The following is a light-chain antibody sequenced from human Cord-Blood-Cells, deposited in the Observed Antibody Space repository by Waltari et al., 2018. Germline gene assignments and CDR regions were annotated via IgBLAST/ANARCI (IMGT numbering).Light chain of an antibody. J-gene: IGKJ1*01. CDR3: QQYGSSPPWT. V-gene: IGKV3-20*01. Sequence: EIVLTQSPGTLSLSPGARATLSCRASQSVSSSYLAWYQQKPRQAPRLLIYGASSRATGIPDRFSGSGSGTDFTLTISRLEPQDFAVYYCQQYGSSPPWTFGQGTKVEIK. CDR2: GAS. CDR1: QSVSSSY.